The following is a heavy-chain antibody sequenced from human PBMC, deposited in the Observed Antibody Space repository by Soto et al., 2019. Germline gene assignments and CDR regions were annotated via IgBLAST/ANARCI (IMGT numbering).Heavy chain of an antibody. CDR1: GGSISSGDYS. CDR3: ARGYGSRVNTENGFDS. Sequence: PSETLSLTCAVSGGSISSGDYSWSWIRQPPGKGLEWIGYIYHNGSIFYNPSLKSRVTISVDRSKNQFSLNVNSVTAADTAVYNCARGYGSRVNTENGFDSGGKETLATVPS. CDR2: IYHNGSI. J-gene: IGHJ5*01. D-gene: IGHD3-10*01. V-gene: IGHV4-30-2*01.